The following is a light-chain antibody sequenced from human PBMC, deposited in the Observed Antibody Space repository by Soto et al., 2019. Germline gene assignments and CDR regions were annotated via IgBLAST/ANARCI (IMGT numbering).Light chain of an antibody. J-gene: IGLJ1*01. CDR1: SSNIGAGYD. CDR2: GNS. Sequence: QSVVTQPPSVSGAPGQRVTISCTGSSSNIGAGYDVHWYQQLPGTAPKLLIYGNSNRPSGVPDRFSGSKSGTSASLAITGRQAEDEADYYCQSFDSSLRGYGFGTGTKLTVI. V-gene: IGLV1-40*01. CDR3: QSFDSSLRGYG.